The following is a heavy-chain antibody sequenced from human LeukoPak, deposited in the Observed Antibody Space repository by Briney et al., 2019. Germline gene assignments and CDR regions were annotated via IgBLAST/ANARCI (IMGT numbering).Heavy chain of an antibody. CDR3: ANAGSTYRNNWFDP. CDR1: GGSISSNSYY. CDR2: IYYIGST. D-gene: IGHD3-16*02. V-gene: IGHV4-39*01. J-gene: IGHJ5*02. Sequence: SETLSLTCTVSGGSISSNSYYWGWIRQPPGQGLEWIGSIYYIGSTYYNPSLKSRVTISVDTSKNQFSLKLSSVTAADTAVYYCANAGSTYRNNWFDPWGRGTMVTVSS.